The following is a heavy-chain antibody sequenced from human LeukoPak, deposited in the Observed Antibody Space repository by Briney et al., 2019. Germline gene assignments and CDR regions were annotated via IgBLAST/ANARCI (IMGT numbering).Heavy chain of an antibody. D-gene: IGHD3-9*01. V-gene: IGHV4-61*02. CDR1: GGSISSGSYY. CDR2: IYTSGST. Sequence: PSETLSLTCTVSGGSISSGSYYWSWIRQPAGKGLEWIGRIYTSGSTNYNPSLKSRVTISVDTSKNQFSLKLSSVTAADTAVYYCARHAGRLRYFDWSTWAPFDYWGQGTLVTVSS. CDR3: ARHAGRLRYFDWSTWAPFDY. J-gene: IGHJ4*02.